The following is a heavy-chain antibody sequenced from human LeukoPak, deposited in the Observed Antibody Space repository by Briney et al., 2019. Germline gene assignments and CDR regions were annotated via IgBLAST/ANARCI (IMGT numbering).Heavy chain of an antibody. V-gene: IGHV3-30*14. J-gene: IGHJ4*02. CDR2: ISYDGSNK. CDR3: ARAVSRYNGIDY. Sequence: GGSLRLSCAASGFTFSSYAMHWVRQAPGKGLEWVAVISYDGSNKYYADSVKGRFTISRDNSKNTLYLQMNSLRAEDTAVYYCARAVSRYNGIDYWGQGTLVTVSS. D-gene: IGHD1-1*01. CDR1: GFTFSSYA.